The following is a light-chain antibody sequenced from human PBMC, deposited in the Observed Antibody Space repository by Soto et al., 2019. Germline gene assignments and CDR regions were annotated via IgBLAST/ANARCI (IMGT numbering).Light chain of an antibody. CDR3: QQYDKYSWT. Sequence: DIQMTQSPSTLSASVGDRVTITCRASQTISTWLAWYQQRPGKAPKLLIFDASALKSGVPSRFSGSGSGTEFTLTISSLQPDDFGTYYCQQYDKYSWTFGQGTRVEVK. CDR2: DAS. V-gene: IGKV1-5*01. CDR1: QTISTW. J-gene: IGKJ1*01.